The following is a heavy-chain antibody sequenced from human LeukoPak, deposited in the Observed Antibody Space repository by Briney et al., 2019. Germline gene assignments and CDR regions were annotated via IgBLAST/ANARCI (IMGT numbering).Heavy chain of an antibody. J-gene: IGHJ4*02. Sequence: SSQTLSLTCTVSGGSISSGSYYWNWIRQPAWKGLEWIGRIYTSGITNFNPSLKSRVTISVDTSKNQISLKLSSVTAADTAVYYCARSSGYYRGIDYWGQGTLVTVSS. D-gene: IGHD3-22*01. CDR3: ARSSGYYRGIDY. CDR2: IYTSGIT. V-gene: IGHV4-61*02. CDR1: GGSISSGSYY.